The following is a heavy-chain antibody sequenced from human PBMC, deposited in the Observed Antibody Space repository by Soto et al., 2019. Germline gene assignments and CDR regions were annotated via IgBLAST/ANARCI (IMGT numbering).Heavy chain of an antibody. D-gene: IGHD2-21*02. V-gene: IGHV1-69*13. CDR3: ARAPPTANLYYYYYGMDV. CDR2: IIPIFGTA. J-gene: IGHJ6*02. Sequence: SVKVSCKASGYTFTSYGISWVRQAPGQGLEWMGGIIPIFGTANYAQKFQGRVTITADESTSTAYMELSSLGSEDTAVYYCARAPPTANLYYYYYGMDVWGQGTTVTVSS. CDR1: GYTFTSYG.